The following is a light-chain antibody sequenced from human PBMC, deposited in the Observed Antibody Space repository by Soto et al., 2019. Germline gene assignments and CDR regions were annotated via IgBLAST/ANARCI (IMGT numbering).Light chain of an antibody. CDR1: QGISSY. CDR2: AAS. J-gene: IGKJ4*01. V-gene: IGKV1-8*01. CDR3: QQYYSYPLT. Sequence: AIRMTQSPSSVSASTGDRVTITCRASQGISSYLAWYQQKPGKAPKLLISAASTLQSGVPSRFSGSGSGTDFTLTINCLQSEDFATYYCQQYYSYPLTFAGWTKVEIK.